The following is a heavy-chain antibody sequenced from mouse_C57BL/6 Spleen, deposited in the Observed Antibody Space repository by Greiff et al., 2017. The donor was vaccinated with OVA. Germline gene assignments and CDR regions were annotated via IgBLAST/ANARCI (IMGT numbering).Heavy chain of an antibody. CDR2: IWTGGGT. Sequence: VKLVESGPGLVAPSQSLSITCTVSGFSLTSYAISWVRQPPGKGLEWLGVIWTGGGTNYNSALKSRLSISKDNSKSQVFLKMNSLQTDDTARYYCARNWYYYGSIPYFDYWGQGTTLTVSS. CDR3: ARNWYYYGSIPYFDY. V-gene: IGHV2-9-1*01. D-gene: IGHD1-1*01. CDR1: GFSLTSYA. J-gene: IGHJ2*01.